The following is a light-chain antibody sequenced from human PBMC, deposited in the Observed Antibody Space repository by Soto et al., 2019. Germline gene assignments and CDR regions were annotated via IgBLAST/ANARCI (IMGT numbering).Light chain of an antibody. Sequence: QLVLTQSPSASASLGASVKLTCALSSGHSTYAIAWHQQQPEKGPRYLMKVNSDGSHMKGDDIPDRFSGSSSGAEHFLTISSLQSEDEADYYCQTWETDIGVFGGGTKLTVL. J-gene: IGLJ3*02. V-gene: IGLV4-69*01. CDR2: VNSDGSH. CDR3: QTWETDIGV. CDR1: SGHSTYA.